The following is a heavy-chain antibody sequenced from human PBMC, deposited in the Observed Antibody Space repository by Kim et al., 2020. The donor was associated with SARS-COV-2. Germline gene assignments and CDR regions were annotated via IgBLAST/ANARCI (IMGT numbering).Heavy chain of an antibody. V-gene: IGHV1-69*04. J-gene: IGHJ6*02. Sequence: SVKVSCKASGGTFSSYTISWVRQAPGQGLEWMGRIIPILGIANYAQKFQGRVTITADKSTSTAYMELSSLRSEDTAVYYCARDRYDFWSGYVEGTLQLDVWGQGTTVTVSS. D-gene: IGHD3-3*01. CDR3: ARDRYDFWSGYVEGTLQLDV. CDR2: IIPILGIA. CDR1: GGTFSSYT.